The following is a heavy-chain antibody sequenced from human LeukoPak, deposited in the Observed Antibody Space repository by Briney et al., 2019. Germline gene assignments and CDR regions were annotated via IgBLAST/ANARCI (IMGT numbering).Heavy chain of an antibody. CDR3: ARHVPLDYYDGSGYYRGLGYFDY. D-gene: IGHD3-22*01. CDR1: GGSISSSSYY. J-gene: IGHJ4*02. Sequence: PSETLSLTCTVSGGSISSSSYYWGWIRQPPGKGLEWIGSIYYSGSTYYNPSLKSRVTISVDTSKNQFSLKLSSVTAADTAVYYCARHVPLDYYDGSGYYRGLGYFDYWGQGTLVTVSS. V-gene: IGHV4-39*01. CDR2: IYYSGST.